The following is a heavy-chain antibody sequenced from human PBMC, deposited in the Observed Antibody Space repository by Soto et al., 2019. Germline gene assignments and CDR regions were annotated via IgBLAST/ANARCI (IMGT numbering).Heavy chain of an antibody. CDR2: ISGSGGST. J-gene: IGHJ4*02. D-gene: IGHD6-13*01. V-gene: IGHV3-23*01. Sequence: EVQLLESGGGLVQPGGSLRLSCAASGFTFSNSAVTWVRQAPGKGLEWVSTISGSGGSTYYADSVKGRFTISRDNSKNALYLQMNSLRAEDTAVYDCAKDQGSSWYGIEYWGQGTLVTVSS. CDR1: GFTFSNSA. CDR3: AKDQGSSWYGIEY.